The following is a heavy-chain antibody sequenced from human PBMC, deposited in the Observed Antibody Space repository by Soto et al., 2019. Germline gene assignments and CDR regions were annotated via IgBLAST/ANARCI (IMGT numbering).Heavy chain of an antibody. V-gene: IGHV4-38-2*02. CDR3: ARDTRGWYFYYFDY. D-gene: IGHD6-19*01. J-gene: IGHJ4*02. CDR2: IYHSGST. CDR1: GYSISSGYY. Sequence: SETLSLTCAVSGYSISSGYYWGWIRQPPGEGLEWIGSIYHSGSTYYNPSLKSRVTISVDTSKNQFSLKLSSVTAADTAVYYCARDTRGWYFYYFDYWGQGTLVTVSS.